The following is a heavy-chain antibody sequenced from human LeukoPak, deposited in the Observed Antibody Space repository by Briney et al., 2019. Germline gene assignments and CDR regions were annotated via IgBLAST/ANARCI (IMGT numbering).Heavy chain of an antibody. CDR3: ARYIVVVPAATRTNWFDP. V-gene: IGHV4-39*07. J-gene: IGHJ5*02. D-gene: IGHD2-2*01. CDR2: IYYSGST. Sequence: SETLSLTCTVSGGSISSSSYYWGWIRQPPGKGLEWIGSIYYSGSTYYNPSPKSRVTISVDTSKNQFSLKLSSVTAADTAVYYCARYIVVVPAATRTNWFDPWGQGTLVTVSS. CDR1: GGSISSSSYY.